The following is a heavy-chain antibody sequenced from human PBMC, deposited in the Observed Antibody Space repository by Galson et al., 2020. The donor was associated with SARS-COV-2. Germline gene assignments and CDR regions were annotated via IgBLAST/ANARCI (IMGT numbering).Heavy chain of an antibody. Sequence: SETLSLTCTGSGGSISSSSYYWGWIRQPPGKGLEWIGRIYYSGSTYYNPSLKSRVTISVDTSKNQFSLKLSSVTAADTAVYYCARHTDILTNHGNWFDPWGQGTLVTVSS. CDR1: GGSISSSSYY. V-gene: IGHV4-39*01. CDR2: IYYSGST. D-gene: IGHD3-9*01. J-gene: IGHJ5*02. CDR3: ARHTDILTNHGNWFDP.